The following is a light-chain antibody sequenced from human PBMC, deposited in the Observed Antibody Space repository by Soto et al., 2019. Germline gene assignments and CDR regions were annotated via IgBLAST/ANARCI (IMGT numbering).Light chain of an antibody. Sequence: EIVLTQSPDTLSLSPGERATLSCRASQSVSSSLAWYQQKPGQAPRLLIDDASKRATGIPARFSGSGSGTDFTLTISSLEPEDFAFYYCQQRSNWPPEVTFGPGTKVDIK. J-gene: IGKJ3*01. V-gene: IGKV3-11*01. CDR3: QQRSNWPPEVT. CDR2: DAS. CDR1: QSVSSS.